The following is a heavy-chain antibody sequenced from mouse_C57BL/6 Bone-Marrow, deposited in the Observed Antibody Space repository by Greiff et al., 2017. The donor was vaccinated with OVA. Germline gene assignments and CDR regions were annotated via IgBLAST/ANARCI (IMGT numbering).Heavy chain of an antibody. CDR1: GFSLTSYG. CDR2: IWRGGST. Sequence: QLQQSGPGLVQPSQSLSITCTVSGFSLTSYGVHWVRQSPGKGLEWLGVIWRGGSTDYNAAFMSRLSITKDNSKSQVFFKMNSLQADDTAIYYCAAYYYGSSYGYWYFDVWGTGTTVTVSS. D-gene: IGHD1-1*01. J-gene: IGHJ1*03. V-gene: IGHV2-5*01. CDR3: AAYYYGSSYGYWYFDV.